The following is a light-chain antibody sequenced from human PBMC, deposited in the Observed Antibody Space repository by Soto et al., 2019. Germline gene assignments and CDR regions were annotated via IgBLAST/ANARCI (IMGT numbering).Light chain of an antibody. J-gene: IGKJ5*01. V-gene: IGKV1-9*01. CDR2: AAS. CDR1: QGISSY. Sequence: DIPLTQSPSFLSASVGDRVTITCRASQGISSYLAWYQQKPGKAPKLLIYAASTLQSGVPSRFSGSGSGTDFTLTISSLQPEDFATYYCQHLDSYSTFGQGTRLEIK. CDR3: QHLDSYST.